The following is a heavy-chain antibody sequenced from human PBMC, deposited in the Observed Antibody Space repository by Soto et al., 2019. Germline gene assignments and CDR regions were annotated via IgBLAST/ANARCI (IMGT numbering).Heavy chain of an antibody. CDR1: GYTFTSYD. Sequence: ASVKVSCKASGYTFTSYDINWVRQATGQGLEWMGWMNPNSGNTGYAQKFQGRVTMTRNTSISTAYMELSSLRSEDTAVYYCYSGYDSQHYYYYMHVWGKGTTVTVS. CDR2: MNPNSGNT. CDR3: YSGYDSQHYYYYMHV. J-gene: IGHJ6*03. V-gene: IGHV1-8*01. D-gene: IGHD5-12*01.